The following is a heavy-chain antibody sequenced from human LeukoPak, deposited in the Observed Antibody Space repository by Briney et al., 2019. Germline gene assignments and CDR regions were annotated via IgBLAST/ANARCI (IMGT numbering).Heavy chain of an antibody. CDR1: GYSFTSYW. D-gene: IGHD5-24*01. V-gene: IGHV5-51*01. Sequence: GESLKISCKGSGYSFTSYWIGWVRQMPGKGLEWMGIIYPGDSDTRYSPSFQGQVTISADKSISTAYLQWSSLKASDTAMYYCARRRVNRDGYKDAFDIWGQGTMVAVSS. CDR3: ARRRVNRDGYKDAFDI. J-gene: IGHJ3*02. CDR2: IYPGDSDT.